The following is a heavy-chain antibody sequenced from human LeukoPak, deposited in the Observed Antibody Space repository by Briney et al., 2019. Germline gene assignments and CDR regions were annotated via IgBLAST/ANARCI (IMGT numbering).Heavy chain of an antibody. J-gene: IGHJ4*02. V-gene: IGHV4-39*02. CDR3: ARDPYGRIGGIDY. Sequence: SETLSLTCTVSGASISRGGYYWDWIRQPPGKGLEWIGTIYYSGNNYYNPSLKSRVTISADTSRNQFSLKLSSVTAADTAVYYCARDPYGRIGGIDYWGQGTLVTVSS. CDR2: IYYSGNN. CDR1: GASISRGGYY. D-gene: IGHD4-17*01.